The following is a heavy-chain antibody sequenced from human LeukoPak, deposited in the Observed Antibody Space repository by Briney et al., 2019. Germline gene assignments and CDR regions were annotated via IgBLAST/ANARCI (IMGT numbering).Heavy chain of an antibody. CDR1: GFTFSSHA. Sequence: GGSLRLSCAASGFTFSSHAMSWVRQAPGKGLEWVSAISGSGGSTYYADSVKGRFTISRDNSKNTLYLQVNSLRAEDTAVYYCAKAVPSYYDILTGYYTAYYYGMDVWGQGTTVTVSS. CDR3: AKAVPSYYDILTGYYTAYYYGMDV. V-gene: IGHV3-23*01. CDR2: ISGSGGST. D-gene: IGHD3-9*01. J-gene: IGHJ6*02.